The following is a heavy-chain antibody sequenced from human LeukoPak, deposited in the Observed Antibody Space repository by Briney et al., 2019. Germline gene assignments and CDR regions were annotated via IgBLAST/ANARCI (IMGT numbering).Heavy chain of an antibody. CDR2: IYPADSDT. V-gene: IGHV5-51*01. D-gene: IGHD3-22*01. J-gene: IGHJ1*01. CDR3: ARMADYYDSSGRDEFFQH. Sequence: GESLKISCKGSGYRFSSSWIGWVRQTPGKGLEWMGIIYPADSDTRYNPSFQGRVTISADKSISTAYLQWSSLKASDTAMYYCARMADYYDSSGRDEFFQHWGQGTLVTVSS. CDR1: GYRFSSSW.